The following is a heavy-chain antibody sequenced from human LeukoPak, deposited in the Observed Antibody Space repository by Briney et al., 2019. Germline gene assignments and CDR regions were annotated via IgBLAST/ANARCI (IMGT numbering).Heavy chain of an antibody. D-gene: IGHD3-10*01. Sequence: PGGSLRLSCAASGFTFSSYAMSWVRQAPGKGLEWVSAISGSGGSTYYADSVKGRFTISRDNSKNTLYLQMNSLRAEDTAVYYCAKDLYYGSGSYSFDYWGQGTLVTVSS. CDR2: ISGSGGST. J-gene: IGHJ4*02. CDR1: GFTFSSYA. V-gene: IGHV3-23*01. CDR3: AKDLYYGSGSYSFDY.